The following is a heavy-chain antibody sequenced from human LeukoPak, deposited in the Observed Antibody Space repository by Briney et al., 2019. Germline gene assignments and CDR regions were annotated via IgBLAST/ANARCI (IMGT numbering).Heavy chain of an antibody. J-gene: IGHJ4*02. Sequence: SETLSLTCAVYGGSFSGYYWSWIRQPPGKGLEWIVEINHSGSTNYNPSLKSRVTISVDTSKNQFSLKLSSVTAADTAVYYCARIRKTYYYGSGSYFDYWGQGTLVTVSS. CDR2: INHSGST. D-gene: IGHD3-10*01. V-gene: IGHV4-34*01. CDR1: GGSFSGYY. CDR3: ARIRKTYYYGSGSYFDY.